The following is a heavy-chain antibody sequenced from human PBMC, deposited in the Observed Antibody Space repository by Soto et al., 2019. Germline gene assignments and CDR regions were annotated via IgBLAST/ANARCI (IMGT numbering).Heavy chain of an antibody. CDR1: GGSISSHY. D-gene: IGHD3-10*01. J-gene: IGHJ3*02. CDR3: ARVWGGAFDI. Sequence: SETLSLTCTVSGGSISSHYWNWIRQPPGKGLEYIGYIYYSGSTNYNPSLKSRVTMSIDTSKKQFSLWPNSVTPADTAVYYCARVWGGAFDIWGQGTMVTVSS. CDR2: IYYSGST. V-gene: IGHV4-59*11.